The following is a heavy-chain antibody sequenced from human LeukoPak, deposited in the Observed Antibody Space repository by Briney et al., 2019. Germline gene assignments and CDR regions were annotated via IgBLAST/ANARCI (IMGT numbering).Heavy chain of an antibody. D-gene: IGHD2/OR15-2a*01. CDR3: VSFYETY. CDR2: IKEDGSMT. CDR1: GFTFSTYW. V-gene: IGHV3-7*01. Sequence: GGSLRLSCAASGFTFSTYWMTWVRQAPGKGLEWVAHIKEDGSMTRSIDSVKGRFTISKDNAKNTVYLQMNSLRAEGTAVYYCVSFYETYWGRGTLVTVSS. J-gene: IGHJ4*02.